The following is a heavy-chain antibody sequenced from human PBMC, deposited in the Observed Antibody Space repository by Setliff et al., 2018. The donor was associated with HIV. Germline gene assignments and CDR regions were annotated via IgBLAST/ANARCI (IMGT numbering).Heavy chain of an antibody. V-gene: IGHV4-39*01. Sequence: PSETLSLTCTVSGGSISSSSYYWGWIRQPPGRGLEWIGSIYYSGSTYYNPSLTSRVTISVDTSKNQFSLKLNSVTAADTAVYYCATVVGSAYSMGRYMDVWGKGTTVTVSS. CDR3: ATVVGSAYSMGRYMDV. CDR1: GGSISSSSYY. J-gene: IGHJ6*03. CDR2: IYYSGST. D-gene: IGHD4-4*01.